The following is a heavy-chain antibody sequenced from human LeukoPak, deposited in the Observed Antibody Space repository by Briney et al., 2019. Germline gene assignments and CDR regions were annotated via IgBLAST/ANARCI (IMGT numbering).Heavy chain of an antibody. J-gene: IGHJ4*02. V-gene: IGHV3-23*01. CDR2: IGTSTTIT. CDR3: AADSRTTADSY. Sequence: GGSLRLSCAASGFTFSSSTMHWVRQAPGKGLEWVSIIGTSTTITFYIDSVKGRFTISRDNAKNTVYLQMDSLRAEDTAVYYCAADSRTTADSYWGQGTLVTVSS. D-gene: IGHD1-1*01. CDR1: GFTFSSST.